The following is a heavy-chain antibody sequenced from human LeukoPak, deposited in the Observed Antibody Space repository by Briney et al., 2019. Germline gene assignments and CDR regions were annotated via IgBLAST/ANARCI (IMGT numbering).Heavy chain of an antibody. CDR3: ARATFSSSRLDY. CDR2: TYYRSKWYN. D-gene: IGHD6-13*01. Sequence: SQTLSLTCAISGDSVSSNTAAWNWIRQSPSRGLEWLGRTYYRSKWYNDYAVSAKSRITINPDTSKNQVSLQLNSLTPEDTAMYYCARATFSSSRLDYWGQGTLVTVSS. J-gene: IGHJ4*02. CDR1: GDSVSSNTAA. V-gene: IGHV6-1*01.